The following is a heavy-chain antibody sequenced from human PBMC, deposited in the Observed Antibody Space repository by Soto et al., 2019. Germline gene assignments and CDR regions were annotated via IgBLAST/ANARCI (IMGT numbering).Heavy chain of an antibody. V-gene: IGHV1-8*01. CDR1: GHTFTTYD. J-gene: IGHJ4*02. D-gene: IGHD3-9*01. CDR2: MSPSTGNT. CDR3: ARGPPDWGFDY. Sequence: QEQLVQSGAEVKKPGASVKVSCKASGHTFTTYDINWVRQATGQVLDWLGWMSPSTGNTGYAQKFKGRVTMTRDTTISTAYMELSSLTSDDTAVYYWARGPPDWGFDYWGQGTLVAVSS.